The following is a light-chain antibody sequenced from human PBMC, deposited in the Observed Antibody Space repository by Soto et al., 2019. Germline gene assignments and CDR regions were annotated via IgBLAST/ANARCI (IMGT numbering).Light chain of an antibody. J-gene: IGLJ2*01. Sequence: QSVLTQPASVSGSPGQSITISCTGTSSDIGAYNFVSWYQQHPGKAPKLMLYDVIIRPSGVSNRFSGSKSGNTASLTISGLKAEDEADYYCTSWTTSTTMIFGGGTKLTVL. V-gene: IGLV2-14*03. CDR2: DVI. CDR1: SSDIGAYNF. CDR3: TSWTTSTTMI.